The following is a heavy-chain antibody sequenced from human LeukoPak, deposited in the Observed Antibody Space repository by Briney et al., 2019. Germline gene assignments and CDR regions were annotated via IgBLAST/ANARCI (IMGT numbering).Heavy chain of an antibody. V-gene: IGHV3-66*01. Sequence: GGSLRLSCAASRFTISSNYMSWVRQAPGKGLDWVSVISSGGSTYYSDSVKGRFTISRDNSKNTLYLQMNTLRAEDTAVYYCARGLYSSGWYFDYWGEGTLVTVSS. D-gene: IGHD6-19*01. J-gene: IGHJ4*02. CDR3: ARGLYSSGWYFDY. CDR1: RFTISSNY. CDR2: ISSGGST.